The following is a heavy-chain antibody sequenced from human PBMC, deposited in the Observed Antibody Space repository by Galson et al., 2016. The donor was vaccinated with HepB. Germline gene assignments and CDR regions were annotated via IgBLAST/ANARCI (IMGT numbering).Heavy chain of an antibody. Sequence: SLRLSCAASGFTFSSYSMNWVRQAPGKGLEWVSYISRSSSTVHYADSVQGRFTMSRDNSRNTLYLQMNSLRAEDTALYYCAKGGYSYGYMDYWGQGTLVTVSS. CDR1: GFTFSSYS. J-gene: IGHJ4*02. V-gene: IGHV3-48*01. CDR2: ISRSSSTV. D-gene: IGHD5-18*01. CDR3: AKGGYSYGYMDY.